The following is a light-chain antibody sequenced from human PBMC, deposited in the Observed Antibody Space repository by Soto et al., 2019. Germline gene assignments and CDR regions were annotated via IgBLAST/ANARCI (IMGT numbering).Light chain of an antibody. CDR2: GAS. CDR3: QQYGSSPLT. CDR1: QSVNSN. V-gene: IGKV3-15*01. Sequence: EIVMTQSPATLSVSPGERATLSCRASQSVNSNLAWYQQKPGQAPRLLIYGASTRATGVPARFSGSGSGTEFTLTISRLEPEDFAVYYCQQYGSSPLTFGQGTRLEIK. J-gene: IGKJ5*01.